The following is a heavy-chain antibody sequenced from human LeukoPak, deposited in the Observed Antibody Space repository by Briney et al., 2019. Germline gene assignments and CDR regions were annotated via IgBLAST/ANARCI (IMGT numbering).Heavy chain of an antibody. J-gene: IGHJ4*02. V-gene: IGHV4-61*01. CDR1: GGSFSSGSYY. Sequence: PSETLSLTCTVSGGSFSSGSYYWSWIRQPPGKGLEWIGYIYDSGSTNYNPSLKSRVAISVDTSKNQFSLKLNSVTAADTAVYYCAREYLRSTSCYTCGRFGYWGQGTLVTVSS. D-gene: IGHD2-2*02. CDR2: IYDSGST. CDR3: AREYLRSTSCYTCGRFGY.